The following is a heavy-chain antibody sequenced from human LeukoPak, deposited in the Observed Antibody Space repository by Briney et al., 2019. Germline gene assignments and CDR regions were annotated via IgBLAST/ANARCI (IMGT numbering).Heavy chain of an antibody. J-gene: IGHJ6*04. CDR1: GYSFTSYW. D-gene: IGHD3-10*01. V-gene: IGHV5-10-1*01. Sequence: GESLKISCKGSGYSFTSYWISWVRQMPGKGLEWMGRIDPSDSYTNYSPSFQGHVTISADKSISTAYLQWSSLKASDTAMYYCASWDGSGSYYHYYGMDVWGKGTTVTVPS. CDR3: ASWDGSGSYYHYYGMDV. CDR2: IDPSDSYT.